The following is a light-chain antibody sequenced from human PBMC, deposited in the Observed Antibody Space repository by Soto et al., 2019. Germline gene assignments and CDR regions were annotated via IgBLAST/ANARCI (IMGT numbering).Light chain of an antibody. Sequence: EIVMTQSPATLSVSPGERAALSCIAMQTVGSDLAWYQQLPGQPHRLILYGAATRATGVPARFSGSGSGTEFTLTISSLQSEDFAVYYCQHYKTWPLAFGQGTKVETK. CDR1: QTVGSD. CDR2: GAA. V-gene: IGKV3-15*01. CDR3: QHYKTWPLA. J-gene: IGKJ1*01.